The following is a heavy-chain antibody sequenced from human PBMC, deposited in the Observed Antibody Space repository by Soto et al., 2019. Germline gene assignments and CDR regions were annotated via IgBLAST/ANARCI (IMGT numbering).Heavy chain of an antibody. Sequence: PGGSLRLSCAASGFTFSSYAMSWVRQAPGKGLEWVSAISGRGGSTYYADSVKGRFTISRDNSKNTLYLQMNSLRAEDTAVYYCAKSALDSSGYYYLGLFFFDYWGQGTLVTVSS. D-gene: IGHD3-22*01. CDR3: AKSALDSSGYYYLGLFFFDY. CDR1: GFTFSSYA. V-gene: IGHV3-23*01. J-gene: IGHJ4*02. CDR2: ISGRGGST.